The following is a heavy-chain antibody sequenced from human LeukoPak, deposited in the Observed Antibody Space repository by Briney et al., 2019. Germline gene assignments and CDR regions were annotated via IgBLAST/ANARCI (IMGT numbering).Heavy chain of an antibody. Sequence: GGSLRLSCTASGFTFSSYGMNWVRQPPGKGLEWVSSITSSSSLYYADSVKGRFTVSRDNAKNSLYLEMNSLRVEDTAVYYCANVRVAYWGQGTLVTVSS. CDR1: GFTFSSYG. V-gene: IGHV3-21*01. D-gene: IGHD2-15*01. CDR2: ITSSSSL. J-gene: IGHJ4*02. CDR3: ANVRVAY.